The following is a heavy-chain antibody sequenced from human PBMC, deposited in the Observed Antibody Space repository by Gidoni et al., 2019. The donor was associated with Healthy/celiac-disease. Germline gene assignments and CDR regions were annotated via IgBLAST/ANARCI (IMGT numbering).Heavy chain of an antibody. D-gene: IGHD5-18*01. J-gene: IGHJ4*02. CDR3: ARHTRGDTLFIFDY. Sequence: GHVTISADKSISTAYLQWSSLKASDTAMYYCARHTRGDTLFIFDYWGQGTLVTVSS. V-gene: IGHV5-10-1*01.